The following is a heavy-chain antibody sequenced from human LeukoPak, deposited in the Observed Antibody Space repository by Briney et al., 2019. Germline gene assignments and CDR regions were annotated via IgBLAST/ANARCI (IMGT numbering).Heavy chain of an antibody. D-gene: IGHD6-19*01. J-gene: IGHJ4*02. CDR1: GFTVSSNY. CDR3: AREARGYSSGWYSLG. CDR2: IYSGGST. V-gene: IGHV3-66*01. Sequence: GGSLRLSCAASGFTVSSNYTSWVRQAPGKGLEWVSVIYSGGSTYYADSVKGRFTISRDNSKNTLYLQMNSLRAEDTAVYYCAREARGYSSGWYSLGWGQGTLVTVSS.